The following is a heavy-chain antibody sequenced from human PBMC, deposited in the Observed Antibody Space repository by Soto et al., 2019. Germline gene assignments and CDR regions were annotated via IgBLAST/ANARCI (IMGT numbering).Heavy chain of an antibody. CDR1: GFTFSSYY. Sequence: EVQMVESGGGLVQPGGSLRLSCAASGFTFSSYYMMWVRQAPGKGLEWVANIKQDVSERHYVDSVKGRFTISRDNAKNSLYLQMNSLRVEDTSVYSCANRHLNWGQGTLVTVS. V-gene: IGHV3-7*01. CDR2: IKQDVSER. J-gene: IGHJ4*02. CDR3: ANRHLN.